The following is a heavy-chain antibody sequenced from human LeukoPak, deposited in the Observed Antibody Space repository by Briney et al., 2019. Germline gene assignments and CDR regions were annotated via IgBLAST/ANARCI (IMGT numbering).Heavy chain of an antibody. CDR2: IYYSGST. J-gene: IGHJ4*02. CDR1: GGSISSSSYF. D-gene: IGHD1-26*01. V-gene: IGHV4-39*01. Sequence: SETLSLTCSVSGGSISSSSYFWGWIRQPPGKGLEWIGSIYYSGSTYSNPSLKSRVTMSVDTSKNQFSLKLSSVTAADTAVYYCARRSSGATRYYFDYWGQGTLVTVSS. CDR3: ARRSSGATRYYFDY.